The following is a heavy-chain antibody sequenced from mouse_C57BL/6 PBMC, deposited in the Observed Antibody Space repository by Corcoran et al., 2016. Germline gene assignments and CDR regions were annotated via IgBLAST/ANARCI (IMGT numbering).Heavy chain of an antibody. Sequence: EVQLQQSVAELVRPGASVKLSCTASGFNIKNTYMPWVKQRPEQGLEWIGRIDPANGNTKYAPKFQGKATITADTSSNTAYLQLSSLTSEDTAIYYCARESSNWGLDYWGQGTTLTVSS. J-gene: IGHJ2*01. CDR3: ARESSNWGLDY. V-gene: IGHV14-3*01. CDR2: IDPANGNT. D-gene: IGHD4-1*01. CDR1: GFNIKNTY.